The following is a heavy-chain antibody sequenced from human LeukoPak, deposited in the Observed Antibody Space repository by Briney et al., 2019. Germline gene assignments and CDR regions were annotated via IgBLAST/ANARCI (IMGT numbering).Heavy chain of an antibody. Sequence: PGGSLRLSCAESGFTFSSYGMHWVRQAPGKGLEWVAFIRYGGNTEYYADSVKGRFTISRDNSKNTLYLQMNSLRAEDTAVYYCASISSRGWTASDYWGQGTLVTVSS. CDR3: ASISSRGWTASDY. J-gene: IGHJ4*02. D-gene: IGHD6-19*01. CDR1: GFTFSSYG. V-gene: IGHV3-30*02. CDR2: IRYGGNTE.